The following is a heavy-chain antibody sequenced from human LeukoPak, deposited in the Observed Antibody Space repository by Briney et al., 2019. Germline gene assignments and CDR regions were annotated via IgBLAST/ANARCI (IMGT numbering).Heavy chain of an antibody. Sequence: SETLSLTCAVYGGSFSGYYWSWLRQPPGKGLEWIGEINHSGSTNYNPSLKSRVTISVDTSKNQFSLKLSSVTAADTAVYHCARGRSRGYSYGYSSWGQGTLVTVSS. J-gene: IGHJ4*02. D-gene: IGHD5-18*01. V-gene: IGHV4-34*01. CDR3: ARGRSRGYSYGYSS. CDR2: INHSGST. CDR1: GGSFSGYY.